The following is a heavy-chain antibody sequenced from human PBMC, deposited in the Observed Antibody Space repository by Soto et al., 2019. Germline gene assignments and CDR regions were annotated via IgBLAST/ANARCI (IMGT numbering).Heavy chain of an antibody. V-gene: IGHV3-30*18. CDR1: GFTFSDYA. D-gene: IGHD3-22*01. CDR2: VSHDGRNT. CDR3: AKTPMIAVVVGAFDV. Sequence: PGGSLRLSCAASGFTFSDYAMHWVRQAPGKGLEWVAVVSHDGRNTHYADSVKGRFTISRDNSKNTLYLLMTSLRAEDTALYYCAKTPMIAVVVGAFDVWGQGTKVTVSS. J-gene: IGHJ3*01.